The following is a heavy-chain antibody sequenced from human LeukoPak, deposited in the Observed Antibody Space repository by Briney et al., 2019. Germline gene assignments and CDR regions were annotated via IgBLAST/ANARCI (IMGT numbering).Heavy chain of an antibody. V-gene: IGHV4-59*01. J-gene: IGHJ4*02. CDR3: ARTGILTGLPDY. D-gene: IGHD3-9*01. Sequence: SETLSLTCTVSGGSISSYYWSWIRQPPGKGLEWIGYIYYSGSTNYNPSLKSRVTISVDTSKNQFSLKLSSVTAADTAVYYCARTGILTGLPDYWGQGTLVTVSS. CDR1: GGSISSYY. CDR2: IYYSGST.